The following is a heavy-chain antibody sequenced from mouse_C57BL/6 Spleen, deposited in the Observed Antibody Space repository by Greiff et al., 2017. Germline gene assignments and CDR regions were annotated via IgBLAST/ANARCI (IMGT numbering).Heavy chain of an antibody. CDR3: VVYYGSSPFAY. V-gene: IGHV1-26*01. J-gene: IGHJ3*01. D-gene: IGHD1-1*01. CDR2: INPNNGGT. CDR1: GYTFTDYY. Sequence: VQLQQSGPELVKPGASVKISCKASGYTFTDYYMNWVKQSHGKSLEWIGDINPNNGGTSYNQKFKGKATLTVDKSSSTAYMELRSLTSEDSAVYYCVVYYGSSPFAYWGQGTLVTVSA.